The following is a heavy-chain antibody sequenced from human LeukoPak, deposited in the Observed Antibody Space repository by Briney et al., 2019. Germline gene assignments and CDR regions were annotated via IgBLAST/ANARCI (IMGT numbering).Heavy chain of an antibody. D-gene: IGHD3-10*01. Sequence: GGALRLSCATIGFTFSDDRMSRAHEAAGNGLEWVGRIKSKRNGESTGYAAPVKGRFTISRADSTITLLLQMNSLKTEDTAVYYCATDQGRSFGDLILKPVSHYFDNWGQGSLVTVSS. V-gene: IGHV3-15*01. CDR2: IKSKRNGEST. CDR1: GFTFSDDR. J-gene: IGHJ4*02. CDR3: ATDQGRSFGDLILKPVSHYFDN.